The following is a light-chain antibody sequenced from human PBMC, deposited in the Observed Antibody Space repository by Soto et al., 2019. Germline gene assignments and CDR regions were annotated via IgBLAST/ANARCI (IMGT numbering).Light chain of an antibody. CDR1: QSVSSNY. CDR2: GAS. Sequence: ELVLTQSPGTLSFSPGERATLSCRASQSVSSNYVTWYQQKPGQAPRLLIYGASSRATGIPDRFSGSGSVSDFTLTISGREPEDFAVYYCQHYGGSLYTFGQGTKLAIK. V-gene: IGKV3-20*01. J-gene: IGKJ2*01. CDR3: QHYGGSLYT.